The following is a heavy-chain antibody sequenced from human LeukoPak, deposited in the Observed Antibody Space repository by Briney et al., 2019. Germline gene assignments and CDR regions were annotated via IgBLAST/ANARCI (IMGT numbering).Heavy chain of an antibody. CDR1: GGSFSGYY. CDR2: INHSGST. D-gene: IGHD3-10*01. Sequence: SETLSLTCAVYGGSFSGYYWSWIRQPPGKGLEWIGEINHSGSTNYNPSLKSRVTISVDTSKNQFSLKLSSVTAADTAVYYCARRSYYYDSGSYYPDVWGKGTTVTISS. J-gene: IGHJ6*04. V-gene: IGHV4-34*01. CDR3: ARRSYYYDSGSYYPDV.